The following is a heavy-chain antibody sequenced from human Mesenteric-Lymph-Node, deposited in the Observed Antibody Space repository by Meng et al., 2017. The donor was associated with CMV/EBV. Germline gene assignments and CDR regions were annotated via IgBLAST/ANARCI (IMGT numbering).Heavy chain of an antibody. CDR1: GFKCSSTN. Sequence: GGSLRLSCAASGFKCSSTNMLWVRQAPGKGLKWVAMILFDEQNKCHARSVKGRVTIPRDKSKNTLCLQMNNLRGADSAVLYCATCEKSDNLFDPWGQGTLVTVSS. V-gene: IGHV3-30*04. J-gene: IGHJ5*02. CDR3: ATCEKSDNLFDP. D-gene: IGHD2-21*01. CDR2: ILFDEQNK.